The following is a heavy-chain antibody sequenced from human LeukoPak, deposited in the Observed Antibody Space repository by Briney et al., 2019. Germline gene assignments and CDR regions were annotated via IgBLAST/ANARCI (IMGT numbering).Heavy chain of an antibody. CDR2: IYYSGST. CDR1: GGSISSGGYY. D-gene: IGHD3-9*01. J-gene: IGHJ3*02. V-gene: IGHV4-31*03. Sequence: KPSETLSLTCTVSGGSISSGGYYWSWIRQHPGKGLEWIGYIYYSGSTYYNPSLKSRVTISVDTSKNQFSLKLSSVTAADTAVHYCARVPPPDILTGYSRNDAFDIWGQGTMVTVSS. CDR3: ARVPPPDILTGYSRNDAFDI.